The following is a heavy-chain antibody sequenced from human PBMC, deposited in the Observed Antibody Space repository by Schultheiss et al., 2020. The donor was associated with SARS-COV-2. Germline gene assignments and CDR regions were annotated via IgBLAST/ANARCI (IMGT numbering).Heavy chain of an antibody. V-gene: IGHV4-31*03. J-gene: IGHJ4*02. CDR1: GGSISSAAYY. Sequence: SETLSLTCTVSGGSISSAAYYWGWIRQHPGKGLEWIGYIYYSGSTYYNPSLKSRVTISVDTSKNQFSLKLSSVTAADTAVYYCARGVVTAIDDYFDYWGQGTLVTVSS. D-gene: IGHD2-21*02. CDR2: IYYSGST. CDR3: ARGVVTAIDDYFDY.